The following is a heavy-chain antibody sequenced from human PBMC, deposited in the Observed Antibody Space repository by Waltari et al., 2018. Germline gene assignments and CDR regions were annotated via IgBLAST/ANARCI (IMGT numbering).Heavy chain of an antibody. J-gene: IGHJ4*02. CDR1: GGSISSYY. D-gene: IGHD6-6*01. V-gene: IGHV4-4*07. Sequence: QVQLQESGPGLVKPSETLSLTCTVSGGSISSYYWSWIRQPAGKGLEWIGRIYTSGSTNYNPSLKSRVTMTRNTSISTAYMELSSLRSEDTAVYYCARGHSSSSNFDYWGQGTLVTVSS. CDR2: IYTSGST. CDR3: ARGHSSSSNFDY.